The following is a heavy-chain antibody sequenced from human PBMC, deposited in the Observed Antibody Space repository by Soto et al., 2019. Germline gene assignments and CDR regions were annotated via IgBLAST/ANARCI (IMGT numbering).Heavy chain of an antibody. Sequence: PGGSLRLSCAASGFIFSTYAIHWVRQAPGKGLEWVAVISNDGGKKYFGDSVKGRFTISRDNSKNTVYLQMNSLRDEDTAVYYCARSIAVAGLDYWGQGTQVTVSS. D-gene: IGHD6-19*01. V-gene: IGHV3-30-3*01. CDR3: ARSIAVAGLDY. CDR1: GFIFSTYA. CDR2: ISNDGGKK. J-gene: IGHJ4*02.